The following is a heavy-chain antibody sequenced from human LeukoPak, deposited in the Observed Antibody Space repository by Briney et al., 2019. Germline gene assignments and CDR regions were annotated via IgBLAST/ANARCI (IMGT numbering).Heavy chain of an antibody. CDR3: TRDRGTYNWLDP. D-gene: IGHD1-26*01. J-gene: IGHJ5*02. V-gene: IGHV3-73*01. Sequence: AGGSLRLSCAASGFTLSDSAIHWVRQASGKRREWVGLIDRPAKSYATAYGASVGGRFTISRDDSKNTAYLQMDSLKTEDTALYYCTRDRGTYNWLDPWGQGTLVTVSS. CDR2: IDRPAKSYAT. CDR1: GFTLSDSA.